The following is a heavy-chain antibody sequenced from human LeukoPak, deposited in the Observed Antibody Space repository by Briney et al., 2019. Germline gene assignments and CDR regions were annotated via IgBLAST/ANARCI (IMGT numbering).Heavy chain of an antibody. D-gene: IGHD2-15*01. V-gene: IGHV4-39*01. Sequence: SETLSLTCTVSGGSISSGDYYWSWIRQPPGKGLEWIGSVYSSGSTNSNPSLKTRVTISVDTSKNQFSLKLNFVTAADTAVYYCASRRYCSGGSCYSFDYWGQGTLVTVSS. J-gene: IGHJ4*02. CDR3: ASRRYCSGGSCYSFDY. CDR2: VYSSGST. CDR1: GGSISSGDYY.